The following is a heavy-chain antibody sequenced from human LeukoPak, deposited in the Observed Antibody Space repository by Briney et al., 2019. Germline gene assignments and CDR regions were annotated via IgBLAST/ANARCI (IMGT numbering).Heavy chain of an antibody. CDR2: INPNSGGT. J-gene: IGHJ4*02. Sequence: ASVKVSCKASVYTFTGYYMHWVRQAPGQGLEWMGWINPNSGGTNYAQKFQGRVTMTRDTSISTAYMELSRLRSDDTAVYYCAGTGYCSGGSCYSNRYWGQGTLVTVSS. D-gene: IGHD2-15*01. CDR1: VYTFTGYY. CDR3: AGTGYCSGGSCYSNRY. V-gene: IGHV1-2*02.